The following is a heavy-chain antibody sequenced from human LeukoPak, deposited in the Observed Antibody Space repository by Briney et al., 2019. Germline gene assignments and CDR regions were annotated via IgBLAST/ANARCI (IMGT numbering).Heavy chain of an antibody. CDR2: FVPEDGET. D-gene: IGHD6-6*01. V-gene: IGHV1-24*01. J-gene: IGHJ5*02. CDR3: ATSYSSSSARPNWFDP. CDR1: GYTLTELS. Sequence: ASVKVSCKVSGYTLTELSMHWVRQAPGKGLEWMGGFVPEDGETIYAQKFQGRVTMTEDTSTDTAYMELSSLRSEDTAVYYCATSYSSSSARPNWFDPWGQGTLVTVSS.